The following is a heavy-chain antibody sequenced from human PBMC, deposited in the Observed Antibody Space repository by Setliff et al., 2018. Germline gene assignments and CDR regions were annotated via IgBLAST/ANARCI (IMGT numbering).Heavy chain of an antibody. V-gene: IGHV3-43D*04. Sequence: GGSLRLSCATSGFTFDDYAMHWVRQAPGKGLEWVSLISWDGGSTYYADSVKGRFTISRDNSKNSLYLQMNSLRADDTALYYRAKDREAVAGHPYWYYGMDVWGQGTTVTVSS. CDR1: GFTFDDYA. CDR2: ISWDGGST. D-gene: IGHD6-19*01. CDR3: AKDREAVAGHPYWYYGMDV. J-gene: IGHJ6*02.